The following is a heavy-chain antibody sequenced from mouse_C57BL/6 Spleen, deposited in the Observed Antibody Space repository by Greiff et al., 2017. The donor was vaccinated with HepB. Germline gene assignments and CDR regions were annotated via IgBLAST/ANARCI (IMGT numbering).Heavy chain of an antibody. CDR2: IWSGGST. CDR3: ARCDGYYEEGAMDY. CDR1: GFSLTSYG. V-gene: IGHV2-2*01. D-gene: IGHD2-3*01. Sequence: VQLQQSGPGLVQPSQSLSITCTVSGFSLTSYGVHWVRQSPGKGLEWLGVIWSGGSTDYNAAFISRLSISKDNSKSQVFFKMNSLQADDTAIYYCARCDGYYEEGAMDYWGQGTSVTVSS. J-gene: IGHJ4*01.